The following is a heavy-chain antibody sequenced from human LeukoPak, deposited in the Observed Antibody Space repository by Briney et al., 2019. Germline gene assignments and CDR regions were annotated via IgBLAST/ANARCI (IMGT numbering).Heavy chain of an antibody. J-gene: IGHJ5*02. CDR3: AKDHYDILTGYYIPNWFDP. CDR1: GFTFSSYA. Sequence: GGSLRLSCAASGFTFSSYAMSWVRQAPGKGLEWVSAISGSGGSTYYAGSVKGRFTISRDNSKNTLYLQMNSLRAEDTAVYYCAKDHYDILTGYYIPNWFDPWGQGTLVTVSS. CDR2: ISGSGGST. V-gene: IGHV3-23*01. D-gene: IGHD3-9*01.